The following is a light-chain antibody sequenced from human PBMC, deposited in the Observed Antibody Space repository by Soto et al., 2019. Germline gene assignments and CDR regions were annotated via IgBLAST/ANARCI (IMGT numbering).Light chain of an antibody. CDR3: QQYDNLPPT. CDR1: QDISNY. J-gene: IGKJ2*01. Sequence: DIPMTQSPSSLSASVGDRVTITCQASQDISNYLNWYQQKPGKAPKLLIYDASNLETGVPSRFGGSGSGTDFTFTISSLQPEDIATYYCQQYDNLPPTLGQGTKLEIK. V-gene: IGKV1-33*01. CDR2: DAS.